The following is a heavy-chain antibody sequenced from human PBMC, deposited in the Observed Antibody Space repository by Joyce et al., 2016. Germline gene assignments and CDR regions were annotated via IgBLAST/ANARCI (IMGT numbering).Heavy chain of an antibody. CDR3: VRGISARPGGPNWFDP. CDR2: INTEGSRT. V-gene: IGHV3-74*01. J-gene: IGHJ5*02. D-gene: IGHD6-6*01. CDR1: GFSFSGYW. Sequence: EVQLVESGGGLVQPGGSLRLSCAPSGFSFSGYWIHWVRQAPGKGLGWVSRINTEGSRTRFADSVKGRFTISRDNAKNTLYLQMNSLRAEDTAVYYCVRGISARPGGPNWFDPWGQGTLVTVSS.